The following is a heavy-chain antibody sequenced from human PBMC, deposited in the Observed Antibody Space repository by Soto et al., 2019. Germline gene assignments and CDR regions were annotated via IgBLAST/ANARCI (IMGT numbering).Heavy chain of an antibody. CDR1: GLTVSSNF. J-gene: IGHJ4*02. V-gene: IGHV3-66*01. CDR2: LYSGGST. CDR3: ARAANGWTYYFDY. D-gene: IGHD6-19*01. Sequence: PGGSLRLSCAASGLTVSSNFMSWVLQAPGKGLEWVSVLYSGGSTYYADSVKGRFTISRDNSKNTLYLQMNSLRAEDTAVYYCARAANGWTYYFDYWGQGTLVTVSS.